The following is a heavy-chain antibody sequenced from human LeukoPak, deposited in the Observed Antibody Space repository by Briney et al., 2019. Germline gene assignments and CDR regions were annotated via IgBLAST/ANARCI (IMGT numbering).Heavy chain of an antibody. J-gene: IGHJ4*02. CDR2: ISYDGSNK. CDR3: ARVWFGELWDPFDY. Sequence: PGGSLRLSCAASGFTFSSYAMHWVRQAPGKGLEWVAVISYDGSNKYYADSVKGRFTISRDNSKNTLYLQMNSLRAEDTAVYYCARVWFGELWDPFDYWGQGTLVTVSS. CDR1: GFTFSSYA. D-gene: IGHD3-10*01. V-gene: IGHV3-30*04.